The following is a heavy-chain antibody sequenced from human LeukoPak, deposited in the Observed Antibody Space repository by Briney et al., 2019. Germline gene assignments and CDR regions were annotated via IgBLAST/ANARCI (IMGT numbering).Heavy chain of an antibody. V-gene: IGHV4-39*01. Sequence: PSETLSLTCTVSGGSISSSSYYWGWIRQPPGKGLDWIGSIYYNGSTYYNPSLKSRVTISVDTSKNQFSLKLSSVTAAVTAVYYCARRFLTIDNWFDPWGQGTLVTVSS. CDR1: GGSISSSSYY. CDR2: IYYNGST. D-gene: IGHD3-3*01. CDR3: ARRFLTIDNWFDP. J-gene: IGHJ5*02.